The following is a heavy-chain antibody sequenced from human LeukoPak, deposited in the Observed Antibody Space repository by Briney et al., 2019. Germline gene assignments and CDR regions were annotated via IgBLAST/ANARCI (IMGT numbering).Heavy chain of an antibody. Sequence: PGGSLTPSCAASGFSFSTSGMHWVRQAPGKGLEWVAFIRYDDSYKYYADSVRGRFTISRDNSKNTLYLQMHSLRPEDTAVYYCGPLIGRDGGQGARVTVSS. J-gene: IGHJ4*02. CDR3: GPLIGRD. D-gene: IGHD2-21*01. CDR2: IRYDDSYK. V-gene: IGHV3-30*02. CDR1: GFSFSTSG.